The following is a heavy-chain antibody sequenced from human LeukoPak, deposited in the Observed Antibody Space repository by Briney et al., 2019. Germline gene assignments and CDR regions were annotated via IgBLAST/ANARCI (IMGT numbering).Heavy chain of an antibody. V-gene: IGHV1-2*02. Sequence: ASVKVSFKASGYTFTGYYMHWVRQAPGQGLEWMGWINPNSGGTNYAQKFQGRVTMTRDTSISTAYMELSRLRSDDTAVYYCATRGYSGYDSYGMDVWGQGTTVSVSS. D-gene: IGHD5-12*01. CDR1: GYTFTGYY. CDR2: INPNSGGT. CDR3: ATRGYSGYDSYGMDV. J-gene: IGHJ6*02.